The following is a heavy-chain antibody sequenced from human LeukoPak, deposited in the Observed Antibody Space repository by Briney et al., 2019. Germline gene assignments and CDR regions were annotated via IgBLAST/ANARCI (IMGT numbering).Heavy chain of an antibody. D-gene: IGHD6-19*01. V-gene: IGHV3-48*03. CDR2: ISSSSSTI. CDR3: AKGRIAVAGGSLMDV. J-gene: IGHJ6*04. Sequence: GGSLRLSCAASGFTFSSYEMNWVRQAPGKGLEWVSYISSSSSTIYYADSVKGRFTISRDNSKNTLYLQMNSLRAEDTAVYYCAKGRIAVAGGSLMDVWGKGTTVTVSS. CDR1: GFTFSSYE.